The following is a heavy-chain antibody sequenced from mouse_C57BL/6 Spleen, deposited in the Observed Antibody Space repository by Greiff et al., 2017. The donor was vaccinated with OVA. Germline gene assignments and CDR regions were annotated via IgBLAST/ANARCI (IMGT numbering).Heavy chain of an antibody. Sequence: QVQLKQSGAELVKPGASVKISCKASGYAFSSHWMNWVKQRPGKGLEWIGQIYPGDGDTNYNGKFKGKATLTADKSSSTAYMQLSSLTSEDSAVYFCARAYSNDYAMDYWGQGTSVTVSS. V-gene: IGHV1-80*01. CDR3: ARAYSNDYAMDY. D-gene: IGHD2-5*01. CDR1: GYAFSSHW. J-gene: IGHJ4*01. CDR2: IYPGDGDT.